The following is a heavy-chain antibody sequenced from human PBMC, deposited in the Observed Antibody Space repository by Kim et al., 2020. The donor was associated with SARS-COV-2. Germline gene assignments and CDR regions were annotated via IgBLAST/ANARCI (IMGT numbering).Heavy chain of an antibody. D-gene: IGHD4-17*01. J-gene: IGHJ6*02. CDR2: IFYGGST. V-gene: IGHV4-61*08. CDR3: ARDRRGGGLGEDV. CDR1: GGSFNSIDYY. Sequence: SETLSLTCTVPGGSFNSIDYYWTWIRQPQGKGLEWIGYIFYGGSTNYNPSLRSRLTMSIDTSRSQFSLRLTSVTPADTAVYFCARDRRGGGLGEDVRG.